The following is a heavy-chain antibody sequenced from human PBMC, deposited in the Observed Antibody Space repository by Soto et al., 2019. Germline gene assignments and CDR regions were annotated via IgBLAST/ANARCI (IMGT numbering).Heavy chain of an antibody. J-gene: IGHJ5*02. V-gene: IGHV1-18*01. CDR3: ARDRRLGAGVWFDP. CDR2: ISVYNGNT. CDR1: RYPFRNYG. Sequence: ASLKVYCQAARYPFRNYGINWLRQAPGQGLEWMGWISVYNGNTQYAQNLQGRVTVTTDTSTNTAYMELTSLRSDDTAVYYCARDRRLGAGVWFDPWGQGTPVTVSS. D-gene: IGHD6-13*01.